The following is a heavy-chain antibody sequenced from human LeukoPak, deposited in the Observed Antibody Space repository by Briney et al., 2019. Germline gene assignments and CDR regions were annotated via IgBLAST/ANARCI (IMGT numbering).Heavy chain of an antibody. CDR3: ASMIYSSGKGWFDP. D-gene: IGHD3-10*01. CDR1: GGSISSYY. Sequence: SETLSLTCTVSGGSISSYYWSWIRQPPGKGLEWIGYIYYSGSTNYNPSLKSRVTISVDTSKNQFSLKLSSVTAADTAVYYCASMIYSSGKGWFDPWGQGTLVTVSS. J-gene: IGHJ5*02. CDR2: IYYSGST. V-gene: IGHV4-59*01.